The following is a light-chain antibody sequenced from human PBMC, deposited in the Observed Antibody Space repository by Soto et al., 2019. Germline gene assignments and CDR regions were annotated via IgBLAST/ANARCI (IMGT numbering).Light chain of an antibody. V-gene: IGLV1-44*01. Sequence: QSVPTQPPSASGTPGQRVTISCSGSSSNIGINTVNWYQQVPGTAPKLLIYTDNQRPSGVPDRFSGSKSGTSASLAISGLQSEDEADYYCAAWDDSLTGLYVFGTGTKVTVL. J-gene: IGLJ1*01. CDR3: AAWDDSLTGLYV. CDR2: TDN. CDR1: SSNIGINT.